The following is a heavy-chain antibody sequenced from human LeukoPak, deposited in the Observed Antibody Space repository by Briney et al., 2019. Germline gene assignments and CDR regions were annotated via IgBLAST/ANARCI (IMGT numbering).Heavy chain of an antibody. Sequence: GSVKVSCKASGYTFTSYGISWVRQAPGHGVEWMGGISAYNGNTNYAQKLEGRVTMTTDTSTSTAYMELRSLRSDDTAVYYCAREELLRYVDWQRYHYDYGMDVWGQGTTVTVSS. CDR1: GYTFTSYG. CDR3: AREELLRYVDWQRYHYDYGMDV. D-gene: IGHD3-9*01. CDR2: ISAYNGNT. J-gene: IGHJ6*02. V-gene: IGHV1-18*01.